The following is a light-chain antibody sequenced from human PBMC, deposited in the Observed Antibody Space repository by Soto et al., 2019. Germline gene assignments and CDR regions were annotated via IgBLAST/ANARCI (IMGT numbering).Light chain of an antibody. J-gene: IGKJ4*01. V-gene: IGKV3-15*01. CDR2: GAS. Sequence: EIVMTQSPATLSVSPGERATLSCRASQSVRINLAWYQQKPGQAPRLLIYGASSRATGIPARFSGSGSGTDFTLPISSLQSADFAVYYCQRYSNWPPELAFGGENKVETK. CDR1: QSVRIN. CDR3: QRYSNWPPELA.